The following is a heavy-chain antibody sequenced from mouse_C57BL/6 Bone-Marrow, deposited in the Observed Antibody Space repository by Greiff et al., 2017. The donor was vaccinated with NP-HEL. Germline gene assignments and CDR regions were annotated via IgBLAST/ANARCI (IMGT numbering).Heavy chain of an antibody. CDR2: IYPRSGNT. CDR3: ARLLLRLDYAMDY. V-gene: IGHV1-81*01. D-gene: IGHD1-1*01. J-gene: IGHJ4*01. Sequence: VQLQQSGAELARPGASVKLSCKASGYTFTSYGISWVKQRTGQGLEWIGEIYPRSGNTYYNEKFKGKATLTADKSSSTAYMELRSLTSEDSAVYFCARLLLRLDYAMDYWGQGTSVTVSS. CDR1: GYTFTSYG.